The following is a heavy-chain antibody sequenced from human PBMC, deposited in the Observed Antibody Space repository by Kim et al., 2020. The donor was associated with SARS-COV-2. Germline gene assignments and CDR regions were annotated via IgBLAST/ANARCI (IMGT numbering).Heavy chain of an antibody. J-gene: IGHJ4*02. Sequence: ASVKVSCKVSGYTLTELSMHWVRQAPGKGLEWMGGFDPEDGETIYAQKFQGRVTMTEDTSTDTAYMELSSLRSEDTAVYYCATVPVLDWFVGKQKYYFDYWGQGTLVTVSS. D-gene: IGHD3-9*01. CDR1: GYTLTELS. CDR2: FDPEDGET. V-gene: IGHV1-24*01. CDR3: ATVPVLDWFVGKQKYYFDY.